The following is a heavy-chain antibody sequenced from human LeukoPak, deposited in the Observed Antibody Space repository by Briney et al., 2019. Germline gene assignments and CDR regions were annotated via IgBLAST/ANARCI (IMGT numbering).Heavy chain of an antibody. V-gene: IGHV3-7*01. CDR2: IESNGGDK. Sequence: TGGSLRLSCAASGFSFSIYWMSWIRQTPGKGLEYVANIESNGGDKYYADSVKGRFTISRDNSKNTLYLQMNSLRAEDTAVYYCAKDGGRDYGSGIDYWGQGTLVTVSS. D-gene: IGHD3-10*01. J-gene: IGHJ4*02. CDR1: GFSFSIYW. CDR3: AKDGGRDYGSGIDY.